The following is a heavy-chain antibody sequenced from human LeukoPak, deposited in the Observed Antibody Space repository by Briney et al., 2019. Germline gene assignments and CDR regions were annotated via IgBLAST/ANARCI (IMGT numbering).Heavy chain of an antibody. D-gene: IGHD2-21*01. CDR3: ARAYLLPSIPYWYFDL. J-gene: IGHJ2*01. CDR2: ISSPSSTI. Sequence: GGSLRLSCAASGFTFSGYSMNWVRQAPGKGLVWLSYISSPSSTIYYADSVRGRFTISRDNAKNSLYLQMNSLRAEDAAIYYCARAYLLPSIPYWYFDLWGRGTLVTVSS. V-gene: IGHV3-48*04. CDR1: GFTFSGYS.